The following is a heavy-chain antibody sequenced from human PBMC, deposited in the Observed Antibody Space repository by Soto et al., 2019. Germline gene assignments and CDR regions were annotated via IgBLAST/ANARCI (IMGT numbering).Heavy chain of an antibody. D-gene: IGHD3-10*01. CDR2: INGGSGNT. CDR1: GFTFTSYA. V-gene: IGHV1-3*01. J-gene: IGHJ4*02. CDR3: ARVPPWGNSAGDYYIQHYDS. Sequence: GASVKVSCKPAGFTFTSYAIHWLRQAPGQRPQWMGWINGGSGNTKYSQDFQGRGTFTRDTFATTAYLELSSLRSEDTAVYYCARVPPWGNSAGDYYIQHYDSWGQGTPVTVSS.